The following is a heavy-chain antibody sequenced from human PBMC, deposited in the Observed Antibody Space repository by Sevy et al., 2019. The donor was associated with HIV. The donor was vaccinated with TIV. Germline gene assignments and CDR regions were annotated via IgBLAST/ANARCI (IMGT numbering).Heavy chain of an antibody. V-gene: IGHV3-21*04. D-gene: IGHD2-2*01. J-gene: IGHJ4*02. Sequence: GGSLRLSCAASGFTFSSYYMNWVRQAPGKGLEWVSSISSRSSYIYYADSVKGRFTISRDNAKNSLYLQMNSLRAEDTAVYYCARESRTRFTDCWGQGTLVTVSS. CDR1: GFTFSSYY. CDR2: ISSRSSYI. CDR3: ARESRTRFTDC.